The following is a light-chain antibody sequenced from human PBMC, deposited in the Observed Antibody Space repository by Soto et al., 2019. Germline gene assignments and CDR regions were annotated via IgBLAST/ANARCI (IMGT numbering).Light chain of an antibody. V-gene: IGKV3-15*01. CDR1: QSVSSD. CDR2: GAS. Sequence: EIVLTQSPATLSSFPGERATLSCRASQSVSSDLAWYHQKPGQAPRLLIYGASTRATGIPARLSGSGSGTEFTLTINSLQSEDFAVYYCQQYNNWPRTFGQGTKV. J-gene: IGKJ1*01. CDR3: QQYNNWPRT.